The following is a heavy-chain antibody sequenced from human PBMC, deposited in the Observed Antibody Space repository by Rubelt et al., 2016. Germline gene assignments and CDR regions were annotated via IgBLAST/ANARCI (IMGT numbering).Heavy chain of an antibody. Sequence: DHYIEWVRQAPGKGLEWVGRIRDKTKSYSTEFAASVKGRFTISRDDSKNSVSVQMNSLKTEDTAVYYCATPSGYWGQGTLVTVSS. J-gene: IGHJ4*02. CDR3: ATPSGY. CDR1: DHY. V-gene: IGHV3-72*01. CDR2: IRDKTKSYST.